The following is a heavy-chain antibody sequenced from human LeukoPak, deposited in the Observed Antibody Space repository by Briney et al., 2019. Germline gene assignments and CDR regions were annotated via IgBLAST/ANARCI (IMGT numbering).Heavy chain of an antibody. V-gene: IGHV5-51*01. CDR2: TYPADSDT. CDR3: ASLTMPEK. D-gene: IGHD2-2*01. J-gene: IGHJ4*02. Sequence: GESLKISCKGSGYSFPSYWIGWVRQMPGKGLEWMGITYPADSDTRYSPSFRGQVTISVDKSITTAYLQWSSLKASDTAIYYCASLTMPEKWGQGTLVTVSS. CDR1: GYSFPSYW.